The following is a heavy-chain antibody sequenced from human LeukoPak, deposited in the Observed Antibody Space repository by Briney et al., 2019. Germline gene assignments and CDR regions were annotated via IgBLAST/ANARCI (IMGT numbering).Heavy chain of an antibody. CDR2: INHSGST. D-gene: IGHD3-10*01. J-gene: IGHJ4*02. CDR3: ARHGAGMSY. CDR1: GGSFSGYY. Sequence: PSETLSLTCAVYGGSFSGYYWSWIRQPPGKGLEWIGEINHSGSTNYNPSLKSRVTISVDTSKNQFSLKLSSVTAADTAVYYCARHGAGMSYWGQGTLVTVSS. V-gene: IGHV4-34*01.